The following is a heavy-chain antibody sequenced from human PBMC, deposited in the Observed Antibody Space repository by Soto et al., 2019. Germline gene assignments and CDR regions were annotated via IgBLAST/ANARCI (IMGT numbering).Heavy chain of an antibody. CDR3: ATVDYYDSSGYYYYNGRDV. V-gene: IGHV4-31*03. Sequence: PSESLSLTFTVAGGSISSGGYYWSCIRRHPGKGLEWIGYIYYSGSTSYNPSLKSRVTISVDTSKNQFSLKLSSVTAADTAVDSCATVDYYDSSGYYYYNGRDVRRRRTTVTVSS. CDR1: GGSISSGGYY. CDR2: IYYSGST. J-gene: IGHJ6*02. D-gene: IGHD3-22*01.